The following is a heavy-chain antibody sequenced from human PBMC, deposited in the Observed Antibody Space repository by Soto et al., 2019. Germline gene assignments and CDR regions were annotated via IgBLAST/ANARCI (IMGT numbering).Heavy chain of an antibody. CDR3: VRDYDRTGFNSGX. D-gene: IGHD3-22*01. J-gene: IGHJ1*01. Sequence: GGSLRLSCVASGFPFSSYWMHWIRQVPGKGLMWVSQISSDGRPTTYADSVKGRFTISRDNARNTLYLQMNSLIADDTAMYYCVRDYDRTGFNSGXWGQGTLVTVSX. V-gene: IGHV3-74*03. CDR1: GFPFSSYW. CDR2: ISSDGRPT.